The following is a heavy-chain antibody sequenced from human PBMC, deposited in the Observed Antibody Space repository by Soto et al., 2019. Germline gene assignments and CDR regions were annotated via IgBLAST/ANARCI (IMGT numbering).Heavy chain of an antibody. Sequence: GVSLRLSFAASGFTLDDYSMHWVRQAPGKGLEWVSGISWNSGSIDYADSVKGRFTISRDNAKNSLYLQMNSLRAEDTALYYCAKGSTYYYGSGSYPDYWGQGTLVTVSS. CDR2: ISWNSGSI. CDR3: AKGSTYYYGSGSYPDY. D-gene: IGHD3-10*01. V-gene: IGHV3-9*01. CDR1: GFTLDDYS. J-gene: IGHJ4*02.